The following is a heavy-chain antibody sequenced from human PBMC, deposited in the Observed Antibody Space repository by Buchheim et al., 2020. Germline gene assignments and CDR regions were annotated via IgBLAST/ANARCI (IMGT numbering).Heavy chain of an antibody. V-gene: IGHV3-21*01. CDR1: GFPFIGYS. J-gene: IGHJ4*02. Sequence: EVQLVESGGGLVKPGGSLRLSCAASGFPFIGYSMTWVRQAPGKGLEWVSSISSSSSYIYYADSVKDRFTISRDNAKNSVTLQMNSLRAEDTAVYYCARADTSGPYYFDYWGQGTL. CDR2: ISSSSSYI. CDR3: ARADTSGPYYFDY. D-gene: IGHD6-19*01.